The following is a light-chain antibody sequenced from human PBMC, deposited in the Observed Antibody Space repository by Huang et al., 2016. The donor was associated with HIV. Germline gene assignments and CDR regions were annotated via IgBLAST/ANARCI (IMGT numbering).Light chain of an antibody. CDR1: QSVSSN. CDR3: QQYNNWPPNT. CDR2: GAS. Sequence: EIVMTQSPATLSVSPGERATLACRASQSVSSNLAWYQQKPGQAPRRLIYGASTRATGSPARFSGSGSGTEVTLTISSLQSEDFAVYYCQQYNNWPPNTFGPGTKVDIK. J-gene: IGKJ3*01. V-gene: IGKV3-15*01.